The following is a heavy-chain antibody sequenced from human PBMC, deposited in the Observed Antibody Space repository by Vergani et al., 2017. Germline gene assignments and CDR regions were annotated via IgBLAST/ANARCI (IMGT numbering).Heavy chain of an antibody. V-gene: IGHV3-33*01. J-gene: IGHJ5*02. CDR2: TWYDGNNK. Sequence: QVQLVESGGGVVQPGRSLRLSCAASGFTFNKYGMHWVRQAPGKGLEWVAVTWYDGNNKQYADSVKGRFTISRDNSKSTMYLQMNSLRDEDTGVYYCARDFRLLYNRFDPWGQGTLVTVSS. D-gene: IGHD1-14*01. CDR3: ARDFRLLYNRFDP. CDR1: GFTFNKYG.